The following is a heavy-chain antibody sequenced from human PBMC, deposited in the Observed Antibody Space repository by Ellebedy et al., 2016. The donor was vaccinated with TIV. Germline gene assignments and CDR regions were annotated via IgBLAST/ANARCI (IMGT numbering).Heavy chain of an antibody. Sequence: AASVKVSCKASGGTFSSYAISWVRQAPGQGLEWMGRIIPILGIANYAQKFQGRVTITADKSTSTAYMELSSLRSEDTAVYYCARLATVTLGDFWGQGTLVTVSS. CDR2: IIPILGIA. CDR3: ARLATVTLGDF. D-gene: IGHD4-17*01. CDR1: GGTFSSYA. V-gene: IGHV1-69*04. J-gene: IGHJ4*02.